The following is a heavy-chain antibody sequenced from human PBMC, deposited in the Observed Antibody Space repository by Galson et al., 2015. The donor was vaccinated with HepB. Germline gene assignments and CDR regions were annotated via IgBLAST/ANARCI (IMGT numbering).Heavy chain of an antibody. J-gene: IGHJ6*02. Sequence: SLRLSCAASGFTFSSYSMNWVRQAPGKGLEWVSSISSSSSYIYYADSVKGRFTISRDNAKNSLYLQMSSLRAEDTAVYYCARDCDPYYDFWSGYPGVDVWGQGTTVTVSS. V-gene: IGHV3-21*01. CDR2: ISSSSSYI. D-gene: IGHD3-3*01. CDR1: GFTFSSYS. CDR3: ARDCDPYYDFWSGYPGVDV.